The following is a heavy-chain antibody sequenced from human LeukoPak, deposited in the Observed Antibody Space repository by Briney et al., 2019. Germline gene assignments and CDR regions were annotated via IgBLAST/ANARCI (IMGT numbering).Heavy chain of an antibody. CDR1: GGSISSSSYY. Sequence: TSETLSLTCTVSGGSISSSSYYWGWIRQPPGKGLEWIGSIYYSGSTYYNPSLKSRATISVDTSKNQFSLKLSSVTAADTAVYYCASLGGSYPPTFDYWGQGTLVTVSS. CDR2: IYYSGST. D-gene: IGHD1-26*01. J-gene: IGHJ4*02. V-gene: IGHV4-39*01. CDR3: ASLGGSYPPTFDY.